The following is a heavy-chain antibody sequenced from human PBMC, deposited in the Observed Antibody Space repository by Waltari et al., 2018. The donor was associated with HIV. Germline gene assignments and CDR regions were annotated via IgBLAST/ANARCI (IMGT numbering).Heavy chain of an antibody. V-gene: IGHV3-23*01. CDR2: ISGSCVGT. CDR3: AKRDGSNYGHGFDC. J-gene: IGHJ4*02. D-gene: IGHD5-18*01. Sequence: EVQLLESGGGLVQPGGSLRLSCAASGFAFSTYAMSWVRQAPGKGLEWVSAISGSCVGTYYADSVKGRFTISRDNSKNTVHLQMNSLRAEDTAVYYCAKRDGSNYGHGFDCWGQGTLVTVSS. CDR1: GFAFSTYA.